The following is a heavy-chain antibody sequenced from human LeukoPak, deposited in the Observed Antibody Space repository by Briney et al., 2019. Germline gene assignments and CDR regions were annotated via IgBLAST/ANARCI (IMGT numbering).Heavy chain of an antibody. V-gene: IGHV3-7*01. D-gene: IGHD3-22*01. Sequence: GGSLRLSCAASGFTFSSYWMSWVRQAPGKGLEWVANIKQDGSEKYYVDSVKGRFTISRDNAKNSLYLQMNSLRAEDTAVYYCARERTPRYYYDSSGYYFDYWGQGTLVTVSS. CDR3: ARERTPRYYYDSSGYYFDY. CDR1: GFTFSSYW. CDR2: IKQDGSEK. J-gene: IGHJ4*02.